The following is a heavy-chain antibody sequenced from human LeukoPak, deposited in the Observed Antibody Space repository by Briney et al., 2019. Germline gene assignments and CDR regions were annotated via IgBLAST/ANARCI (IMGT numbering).Heavy chain of an antibody. V-gene: IGHV3-66*01. CDR1: RFNVSSHF. D-gene: IGHD2-8*01. CDR2: IYSGGST. Sequence: GGSLRLSCAASRFNVSSHFMSWVRQAPGKGPEWVSVIYSGGSTQYADSVKGRFTVSRDKSKNTLCLQMNSLRAEDTAVYYCASVYHSFWGQGTRVTVSS. J-gene: IGHJ4*02. CDR3: ASVYHSF.